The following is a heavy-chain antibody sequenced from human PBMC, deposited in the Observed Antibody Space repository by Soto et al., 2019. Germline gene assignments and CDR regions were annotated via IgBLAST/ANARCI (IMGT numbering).Heavy chain of an antibody. CDR2: IRGSGGRT. CDR1: GFAFDNYP. D-gene: IGHD2-21*02. CDR3: AKPSPCGGDCYATLDD. V-gene: IGHV3-23*01. J-gene: IGHJ4*02. Sequence: PGGSLRLSCAASGFAFDNYPMNWVRQAPGKGLEWVSAIRGSGGRTFYADSVQGRLTISRDNSKNTLYLHMSSLRAEDTAVYYCAKPSPCGGDCYATLDDWGTGTLVTVDS.